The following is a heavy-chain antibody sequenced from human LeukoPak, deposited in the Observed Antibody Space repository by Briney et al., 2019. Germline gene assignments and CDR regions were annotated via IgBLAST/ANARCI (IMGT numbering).Heavy chain of an antibody. CDR2: ISYDGSNK. J-gene: IGHJ4*02. CDR1: GFTFSSYA. Sequence: GGSLRLPCAASGFTFSSYAMHWVRQAPGKGLEWVAVISYDGSNKYYADSVKGRFTISRDNSKNTLYLQMNSLRAEDTAVYYCARGQVDIVAIDDYWGQGTLVTVSS. D-gene: IGHD5-12*01. V-gene: IGHV3-30-3*01. CDR3: ARGQVDIVAIDDY.